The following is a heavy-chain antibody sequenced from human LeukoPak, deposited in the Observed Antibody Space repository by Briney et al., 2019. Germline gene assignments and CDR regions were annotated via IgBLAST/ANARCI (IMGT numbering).Heavy chain of an antibody. CDR1: GGSISSGGYY. CDR2: IYYSGST. Sequence: SGTLSLTCTVSGGSISSGGYYWSWIRQHPGKGLEWIGYIYYSGSTYYNPSLKSRVTISVDTSKNQFSLKLSSVTAADTAVYYCAKARYCSSTSCYVWFDPWGQGTLVTVSS. D-gene: IGHD2-2*01. V-gene: IGHV4-31*03. CDR3: AKARYCSSTSCYVWFDP. J-gene: IGHJ5*02.